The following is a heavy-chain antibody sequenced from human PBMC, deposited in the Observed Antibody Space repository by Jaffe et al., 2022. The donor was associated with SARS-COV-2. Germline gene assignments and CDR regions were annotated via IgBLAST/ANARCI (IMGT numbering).Heavy chain of an antibody. J-gene: IGHJ6*03. CDR3: ARASGRFFDWLLYDYYYYYMDV. CDR1: GYTFSSYD. Sequence: QVQLVQSGAEVKKPGASVKVSCKASGYTFSSYDVNWVRQAPGQGLEWMGWMNPYSGDTGYAQKFQGRVTMTRNTSISTAYMELSSLRSEDTAVYYCARASGRFFDWLLYDYYYYYMDVWGKGTTVTVSS. D-gene: IGHD3-9*01. CDR2: MNPYSGDT. V-gene: IGHV1-8*01.